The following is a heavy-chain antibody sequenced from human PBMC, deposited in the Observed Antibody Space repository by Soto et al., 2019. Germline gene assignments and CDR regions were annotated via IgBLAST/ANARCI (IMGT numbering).Heavy chain of an antibody. J-gene: IGHJ4*02. CDR1: GFTFSSYA. V-gene: IGHV3-30-3*01. Sequence: ESGGGVVQPGRSLRLSCAASGFTFSSYAMHWVRQAPGKGLEWVAVISYDGSNKYYADSVKGRFTISRDNSKNTLYLQMNSLRAEDTAVYYCASGSRVVVIRYYFDYWGQGTLVTVSS. D-gene: IGHD3-22*01. CDR2: ISYDGSNK. CDR3: ASGSRVVVIRYYFDY.